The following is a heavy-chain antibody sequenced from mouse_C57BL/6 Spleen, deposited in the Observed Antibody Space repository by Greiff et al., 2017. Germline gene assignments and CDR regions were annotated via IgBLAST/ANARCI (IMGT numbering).Heavy chain of an antibody. CDR2: IDPEDGDT. J-gene: IGHJ2*01. CDR3: TTGNSSYFDY. D-gene: IGHD2-1*01. V-gene: IGHV14-1*01. Sequence: EVNVVESGAELVRPGASVKLSCTASGFNIKDYYMHWVKQRPEQGLEWIGRIDPEDGDTESAPKFQGKATMTADTSSNTAYLQRSSLTSEDTAVYYCTTGNSSYFDYWGQGTTLTVSS. CDR1: GFNIKDYY.